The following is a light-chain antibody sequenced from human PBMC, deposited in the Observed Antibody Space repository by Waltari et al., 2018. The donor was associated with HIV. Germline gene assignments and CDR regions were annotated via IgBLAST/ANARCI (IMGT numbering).Light chain of an antibody. V-gene: IGLV1-44*01. CDR1: PFNLGRNF. CDR2: RRN. CDR3: TSYGGSHNVV. Sequence: QSVLTQPPSASGTPGQRVTISCSGSPFNLGRNFGFWYQQFPGTAPKLLIDRRNQRPSGVPGRFSGSKSGNTASLTVSGLQAGDEAEYYRTSYGGSHNVVLGRGTKLTVL. J-gene: IGLJ2*01.